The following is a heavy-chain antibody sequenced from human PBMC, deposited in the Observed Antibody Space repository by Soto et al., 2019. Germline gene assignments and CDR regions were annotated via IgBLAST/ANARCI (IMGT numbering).Heavy chain of an antibody. V-gene: IGHV6-1*01. J-gene: IGHJ4*02. CDR3: VRMHGSNWYFDY. D-gene: IGHD4-4*01. Sequence: SQTLSLTCAISGDSVSNNSASLGWFRQSPSRGLEWLGRTYYRSKWSSDYAVSVTGRVTITPDTSKNQFSLHPNSVTPGDTAVYYCVRMHGSNWYFDYWGQGTLVTVSS. CDR2: TYYRSKWSS. CDR1: GDSVSNNSAS.